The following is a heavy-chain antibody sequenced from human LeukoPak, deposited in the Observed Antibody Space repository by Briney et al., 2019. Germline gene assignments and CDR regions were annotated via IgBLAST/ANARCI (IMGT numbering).Heavy chain of an antibody. CDR3: ARLTSDAAADS. V-gene: IGHV4-38-2*02. D-gene: IGHD6-13*01. Sequence: PSETLSLTCTVSGYSISSGYYWGWIRQPPGKGLEWIGNIYHSGSTYYNPSLKSRVTISVDTSKNQFSLNLSSVTAADTAVYYCARLTSDAAADSWGQGTLVTVSS. CDR2: IYHSGST. J-gene: IGHJ4*02. CDR1: GYSISSGYY.